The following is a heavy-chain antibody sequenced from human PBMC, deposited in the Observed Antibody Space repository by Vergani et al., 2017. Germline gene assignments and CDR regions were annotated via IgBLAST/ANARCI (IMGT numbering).Heavy chain of an antibody. V-gene: IGHV3-33*01. CDR1: GFTFSSYG. Sequence: QVQLVESGGGVVQPGRSLRLSCAASGFTFSSYGMHWVRQAPGKGLEWVAVIWYDGSNKYYADSVKGRFTISRDNSKNTLYLQMNSLRAEDTAVYYCAGGNLGVAATGFDYWGQGTLVTVSS. CDR3: AGGNLGVAATGFDY. D-gene: IGHD2-15*01. CDR2: IWYDGSNK. J-gene: IGHJ4*02.